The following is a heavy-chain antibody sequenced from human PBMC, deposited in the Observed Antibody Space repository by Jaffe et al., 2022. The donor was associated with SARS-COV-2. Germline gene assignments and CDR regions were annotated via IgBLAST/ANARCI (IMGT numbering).Heavy chain of an antibody. D-gene: IGHD5-12*01. CDR1: GFSFSTYS. Sequence: EVQLVESGGGLVKPGGSLRLSCAASGFSFSTYSINWVRQAPGMGLQWVSSISKSSSYTWYADSVKGRFTISRDNAKNSLYLEMNSLRAEDTAVYYCARDGYGVIVGYHYGMDVWGQGTTVTVSS. CDR3: ARDGYGVIVGYHYGMDV. V-gene: IGHV3-21*02. CDR2: ISKSSSYT. J-gene: IGHJ6*02.